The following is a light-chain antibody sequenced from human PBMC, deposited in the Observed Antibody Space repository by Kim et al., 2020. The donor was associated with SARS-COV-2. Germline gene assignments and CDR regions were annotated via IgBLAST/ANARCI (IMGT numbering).Light chain of an antibody. CDR1: QSVRSN. Sequence: VSPGERATLSCRASQSVRSNLAWYQLKPGQPPRLLIYGASTRATGIPARFSGSGSGTEFTLTISSLQSEDLAFYYCQQNNNWPLTFGGGTKVDIK. CDR3: QQNNNWPLT. CDR2: GAS. J-gene: IGKJ4*01. V-gene: IGKV3-15*01.